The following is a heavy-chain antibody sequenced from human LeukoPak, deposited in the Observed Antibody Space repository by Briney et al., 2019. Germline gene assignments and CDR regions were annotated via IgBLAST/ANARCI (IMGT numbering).Heavy chain of an antibody. CDR2: INPSGGST. V-gene: IGHV1-46*01. J-gene: IGHJ4*02. CDR1: GYTFTSYY. CDR3: ARAIAVADFDY. Sequence: ASVKVSCKASGYTFTSYYMHWVQQAPGQGLEWMGIINPSGGSTSYAQKFQGRVTMTRDTSTSTVYMELSSLRSEDTAVYYCARAIAVADFDYWGQGTLVTVSS. D-gene: IGHD6-19*01.